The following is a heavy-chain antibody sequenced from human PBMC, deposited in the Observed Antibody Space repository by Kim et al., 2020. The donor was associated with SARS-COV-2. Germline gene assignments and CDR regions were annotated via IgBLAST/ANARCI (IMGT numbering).Heavy chain of an antibody. CDR1: GFTFNTYA. V-gene: IGHV3-23*01. J-gene: IGHJ4*02. CDR2: ITGSGGST. D-gene: IGHD3-22*01. Sequence: GGSLRLSCAASGFTFNTYAMSWVRQAPGKGLEWVATITGSGGSTYYADSVKGRFTISRDNSKNTLYLQMNSLRAEDTAKYYCAKGSRSTGYYVDHWGQGTLVTVSS. CDR3: AKGSRSTGYYVDH.